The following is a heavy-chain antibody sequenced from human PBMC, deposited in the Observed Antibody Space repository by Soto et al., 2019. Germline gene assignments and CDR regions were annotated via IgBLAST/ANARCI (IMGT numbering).Heavy chain of an antibody. J-gene: IGHJ4*02. CDR1: GGTFSSYA. Sequence: QVQLVQSGAEVKKPGSSVKVSCKASGGTFSSYAISWVRQAPGQGLEWMGGMIPIFGTANYAQKFQGRVTITADESTSTAYMELSSLRSEDTAVYYCAREYYYDSSGYYYYFDYWGQGTLVTVSS. D-gene: IGHD3-22*01. CDR3: AREYYYDSSGYYYYFDY. V-gene: IGHV1-69*01. CDR2: MIPIFGTA.